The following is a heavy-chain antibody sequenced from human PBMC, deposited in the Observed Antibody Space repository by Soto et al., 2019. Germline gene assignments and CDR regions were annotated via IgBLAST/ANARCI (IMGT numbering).Heavy chain of an antibody. CDR3: ARVGSGYVSGFDY. V-gene: IGHV4-59*01. D-gene: IGHD5-12*01. Sequence: PSETLSLTCTVSGGSISNYYWSWIRQPPGKGLGWIGYIYFTGSTRYNSSLKCRVSIAVDASKSQCSLKLYSVRAADTAVYYCARVGSGYVSGFDYWGQGILVTVSS. J-gene: IGHJ4*02. CDR2: IYFTGST. CDR1: GGSISNYY.